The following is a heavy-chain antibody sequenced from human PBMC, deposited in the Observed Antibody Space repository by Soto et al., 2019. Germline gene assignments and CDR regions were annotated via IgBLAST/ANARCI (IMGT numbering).Heavy chain of an antibody. CDR2: IYYSGST. V-gene: IGHV4-31*03. Sequence: SETLSLTCTVSGGSISSGGYYWSWIRQHPGKGLEWIGYIYYSGSTYYNPSLKSRVTISVDTSKNQFSLKLSSVTAADTAVYYCAGNYDSSGYYSLRPRYYFDYWGQGTLVTVSS. CDR3: AGNYDSSGYYSLRPRYYFDY. CDR1: GGSISSGGYY. D-gene: IGHD3-22*01. J-gene: IGHJ4*02.